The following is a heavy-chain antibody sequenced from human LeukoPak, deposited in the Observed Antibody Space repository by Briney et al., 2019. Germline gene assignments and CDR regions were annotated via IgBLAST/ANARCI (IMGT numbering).Heavy chain of an antibody. D-gene: IGHD3-22*01. V-gene: IGHV1-69*13. J-gene: IGHJ4*02. Sequence: GASVKVSCKASGGTFSSYAISWVRQAPGQGLEWMGGIIPIFGTANYAQKFQGRVTITADESTSTAYMELSSLRSEDTAVYYCARNHPRGYYYDSSGYLDYWGQGTLVTVSS. CDR1: GGTFSSYA. CDR3: ARNHPRGYYYDSSGYLDY. CDR2: IIPIFGTA.